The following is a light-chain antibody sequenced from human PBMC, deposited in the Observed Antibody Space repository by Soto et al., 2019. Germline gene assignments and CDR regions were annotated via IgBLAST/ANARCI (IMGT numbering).Light chain of an antibody. CDR2: AAS. CDR3: QQGDRFPFT. Sequence: DIQMTQSPSSVSASVGDRVTITCRASQDISSWVAWYQQKPGKAPKLLISAASSLQSGVPRRFSGSGSGTDFTLIISRLQHEDFATCFCQQGDRFPFTFGGGTKVEIK. J-gene: IGKJ4*01. V-gene: IGKV1-12*01. CDR1: QDISSW.